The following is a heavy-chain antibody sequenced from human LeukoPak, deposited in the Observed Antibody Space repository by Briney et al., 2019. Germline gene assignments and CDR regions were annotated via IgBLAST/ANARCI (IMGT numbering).Heavy chain of an antibody. V-gene: IGHV3-20*04. D-gene: IGHD3-10*01. CDR1: EFTFDEYG. CDR2: INWNGGST. J-gene: IGHJ4*02. CDR3: ARTFGSGSYGEYYFDY. Sequence: GGSLRLSCAASEFTFDEYGMTWVRQAPGKGLEWVSGINWNGGSTGYADSVKGRFTISRDNAKNSLYLQMNSLRPEDTALYYCARTFGSGSYGEYYFDYWGQGTLVTVSS.